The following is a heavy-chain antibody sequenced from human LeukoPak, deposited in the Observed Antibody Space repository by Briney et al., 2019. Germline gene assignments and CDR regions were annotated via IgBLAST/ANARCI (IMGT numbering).Heavy chain of an antibody. D-gene: IGHD3-22*01. CDR3: ARAGRGSYDRSGYYDY. J-gene: IGHJ4*02. V-gene: IGHV4-31*03. Sequence: NSSETLSLTCSVSGGSISSGGYYWSWIRQHPGKGLEWIGYIYYSGSTYYNPSLKNRVTISVDTSKNQFSLKLSSVTAADTAVYYCARAGRGSYDRSGYYDYWGQGTLVTVSS. CDR2: IYYSGST. CDR1: GGSISSGGYY.